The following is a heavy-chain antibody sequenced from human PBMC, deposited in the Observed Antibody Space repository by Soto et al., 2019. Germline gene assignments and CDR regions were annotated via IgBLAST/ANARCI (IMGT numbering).Heavy chain of an antibody. CDR3: ARAIRGFSYVVDY. J-gene: IGHJ4*02. Sequence: GGSLRLSCAASGFTFSSHSINWVRQAPGKGLELVSYISGSGATKYYADSVKGRFTISRDNARNSLYLQMSSLSDEDTAVYYCARAIRGFSYVVDYWGQGTLVTVSS. V-gene: IGHV3-48*02. CDR2: ISGSGATK. D-gene: IGHD5-18*01. CDR1: GFTFSSHS.